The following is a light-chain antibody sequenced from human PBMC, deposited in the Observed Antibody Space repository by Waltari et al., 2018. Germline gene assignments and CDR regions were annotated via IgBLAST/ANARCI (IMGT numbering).Light chain of an antibody. CDR3: AVWDDSLSGRV. V-gene: IGLV1-47*01. CDR1: RSNIGNNY. Sequence: QSVLTQPPSASGPPGQRVTISCSGSRSNIGNNYVYWYKQLPGTAPKLLIYRNNQRPSGVPDRFSGSNAGTSASLAISGLRSEDEADYYCAVWDDSLSGRVFGGGTKVTVL. J-gene: IGLJ3*02. CDR2: RNN.